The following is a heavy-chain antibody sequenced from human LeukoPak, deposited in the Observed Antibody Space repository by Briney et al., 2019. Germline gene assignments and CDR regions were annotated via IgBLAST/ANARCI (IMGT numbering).Heavy chain of an antibody. V-gene: IGHV4-59*08. J-gene: IGHJ4*02. CDR1: GVSISSYY. CDR2: IYYSGST. D-gene: IGHD3-10*01. Sequence: SETLSLTCTVSGVSISSYYWSWIRQPPGKGLEWIGYIYYSGSTKYNPSLKSRVTISVDTSKNQFSLKLSSVTAADTAVYYCARGLWFGEYPDYWGQGTLVTVSS. CDR3: ARGLWFGEYPDY.